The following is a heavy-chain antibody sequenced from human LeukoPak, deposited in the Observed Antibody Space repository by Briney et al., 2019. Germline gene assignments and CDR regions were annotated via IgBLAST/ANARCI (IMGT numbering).Heavy chain of an antibody. CDR2: ISDTGATT. CDR3: AKDTSIGRYCTNGVCSPFDY. Sequence: GGSLRLSCAGSGFTFSSYAMSWVRQAPGKGLEWVSAISDTGATTYDADSVKGRFTISRDNSRSTLYLQMNSLRAEDTALYYCAKDTSIGRYCTNGVCSPFDYWGQGTPVTVSS. V-gene: IGHV3-23*01. D-gene: IGHD2-8*01. J-gene: IGHJ4*02. CDR1: GFTFSSYA.